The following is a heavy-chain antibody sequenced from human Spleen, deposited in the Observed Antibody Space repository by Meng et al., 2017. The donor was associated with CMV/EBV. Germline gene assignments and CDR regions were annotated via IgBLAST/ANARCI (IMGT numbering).Heavy chain of an antibody. CDR3: ARSSYFDY. CDR2: IYPGDSDT. D-gene: IGHD3-10*01. J-gene: IGHJ4*02. V-gene: IGHV5-51*01. CDR1: GYILTSHW. Sequence: LKISCKASGYILTSHWIGWVRQMPGKGLEWMGIIYPGDSDTRYSPSFEGQVIISADKSISTAYLQWSSLKASDTAVYYCARSSYFDYWGQGTLVTVSS.